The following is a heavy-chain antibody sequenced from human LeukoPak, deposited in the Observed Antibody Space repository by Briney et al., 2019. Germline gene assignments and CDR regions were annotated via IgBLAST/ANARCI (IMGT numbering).Heavy chain of an antibody. Sequence: SETLSLTCAVSGGSISSGGYSWIWIRQPPGKGLEWIGYIYHSGSTYYNPSLKSRVTISVDRSKNQFSLKLSSVTAADTAVYYCARSGYGSGSYSNWFDPWGQGTLVTVSS. CDR2: IYHSGST. J-gene: IGHJ5*02. D-gene: IGHD3-10*01. CDR3: ARSGYGSGSYSNWFDP. V-gene: IGHV4-30-2*01. CDR1: GGSISSGGYS.